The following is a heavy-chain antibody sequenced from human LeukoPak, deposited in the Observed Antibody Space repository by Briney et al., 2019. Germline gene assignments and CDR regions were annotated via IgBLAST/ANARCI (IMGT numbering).Heavy chain of an antibody. V-gene: IGHV3-7*01. CDR2: IKPDGSER. CDR1: GFPFTTYW. Sequence: GGSLRLSCAASGFPFTTYWMSWVRQAPGKGLEWLANIKPDGSERYYVDPVKGRFTISRDNAGDSLSLQMNSLRAEDTAVYYCARDLGSYSSGWYMGFDYWGQGTLVTVSS. CDR3: ARDLGSYSSGWYMGFDY. D-gene: IGHD6-19*01. J-gene: IGHJ4*02.